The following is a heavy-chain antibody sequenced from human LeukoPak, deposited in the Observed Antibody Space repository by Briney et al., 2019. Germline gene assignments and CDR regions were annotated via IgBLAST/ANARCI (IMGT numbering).Heavy chain of an antibody. CDR2: ISYDGSNK. CDR1: GFTFSSYA. CDR3: VRVESSSGY. J-gene: IGHJ4*02. V-gene: IGHV3-30-3*01. D-gene: IGHD6-19*01. Sequence: GGSLRLSCAASGFTFSSYAMHWVRQAPGKGLEWVAVISYDGSNKYYADSVKGRFTISRDNSKNTLYLQMNSLRAEDTAVYYCVRVESSSGYWGQGTLVTVSS.